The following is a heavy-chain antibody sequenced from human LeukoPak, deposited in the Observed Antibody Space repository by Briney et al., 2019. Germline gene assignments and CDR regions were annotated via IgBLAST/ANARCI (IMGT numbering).Heavy chain of an antibody. CDR3: AKDAQGLVRGGIYFDF. Sequence: GSLRLSCAASGFTFKTYAMTWVRQVPGKGPEWVSSMSGSGSSTDYADSVKGRFTISRDNSKNTLYLQMNSLRAEDTALYYCAKDAQGLVRGGIYFDFWGQGSLVTVSS. CDR1: GFTFKTYA. V-gene: IGHV3-23*01. CDR2: MSGSGSST. D-gene: IGHD6-19*01. J-gene: IGHJ4*02.